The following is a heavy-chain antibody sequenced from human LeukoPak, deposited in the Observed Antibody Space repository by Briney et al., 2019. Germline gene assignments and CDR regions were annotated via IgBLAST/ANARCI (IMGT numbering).Heavy chain of an antibody. D-gene: IGHD2-15*01. CDR3: AKDAEVASFDY. CDR1: GFTFSSYA. J-gene: IGHJ4*02. CDR2: ISSNGGST. Sequence: GGSLRLSCAASGFTFSSYAMHWVRQAPGKGLEYVSAISSNGGSTYYANSVKGRFTISRDNSKNTLYLQMNSLRAEDTAVYYCAKDAEVASFDYWGQGTLVTVSS. V-gene: IGHV3-64*01.